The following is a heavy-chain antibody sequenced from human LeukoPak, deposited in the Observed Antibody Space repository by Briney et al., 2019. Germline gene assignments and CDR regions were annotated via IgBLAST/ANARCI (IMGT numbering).Heavy chain of an antibody. D-gene: IGHD3-22*01. Sequence: GASVKVSCKASGGTFSSYAISWVRQAPGQGLEWMGGIIPIFGTANYAQKFQGRVTITADESTSTAYMELSSLRSEDTAVYYCARGTEYYYDSSGYWDYYYGMDVWGQGTTVTVSS. CDR1: GGTFSSYA. V-gene: IGHV1-69*13. J-gene: IGHJ6*02. CDR2: IIPIFGTA. CDR3: ARGTEYYYDSSGYWDYYYGMDV.